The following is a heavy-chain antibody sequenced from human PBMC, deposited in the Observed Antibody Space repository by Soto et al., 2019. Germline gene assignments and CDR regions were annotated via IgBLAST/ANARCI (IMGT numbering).Heavy chain of an antibody. J-gene: IGHJ4*02. V-gene: IGHV3-23*01. D-gene: IGHD2-21*02. CDR3: AFKGTASPVY. CDR2: ISPSGDTT. CDR1: GVTFTAYD. Sequence: PGGSLTLSCATSGVTFTAYDLTWVRQAPGKGLDWVSVISPSGDTTYYADSVKGRFTISRDNSKTVLYLQMISLMADATAAFYCAFKGTASPVYWGQGTLVTVSS.